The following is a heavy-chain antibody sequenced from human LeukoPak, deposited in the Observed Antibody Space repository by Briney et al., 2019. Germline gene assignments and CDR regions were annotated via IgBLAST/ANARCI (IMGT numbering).Heavy chain of an antibody. Sequence: GGSLRLSCAASGFTFSSYTMNWVRQAPGKGLEWVSSISSSSSYVYYADSVKGRFTISRDKEKKSLYLKMNSMRVEDRAVYYCARVWGSSALDYWGQGTLVTVSS. D-gene: IGHD6-6*01. CDR2: ISSSSSYV. CDR3: ARVWGSSALDY. CDR1: GFTFSSYT. V-gene: IGHV3-21*01. J-gene: IGHJ4*02.